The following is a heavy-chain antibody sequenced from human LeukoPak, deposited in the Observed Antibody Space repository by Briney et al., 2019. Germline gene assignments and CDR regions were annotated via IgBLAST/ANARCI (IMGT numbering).Heavy chain of an antibody. CDR2: INHSGST. CDR1: GGSFSGYY. V-gene: IGHV4-34*01. J-gene: IGHJ4*02. Sequence: SETLSLTCAVYGGSFSGYYWSWVRQPPGKGLEWIGEINHSGSTNYNPSLKSRVTISVDTSKNQFPLKLSSVTAADTAVYYCARVAGRRDGYNWDYWGQGTLVTVSS. D-gene: IGHD5-24*01. CDR3: ARVAGRRDGYNWDY.